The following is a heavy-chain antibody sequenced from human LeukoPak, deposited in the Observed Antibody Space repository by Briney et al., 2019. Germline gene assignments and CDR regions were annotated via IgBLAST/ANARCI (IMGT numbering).Heavy chain of an antibody. CDR1: GGTFSSYA. J-gene: IGHJ4*02. CDR2: IIPIFGTA. V-gene: IGHV1-69*13. D-gene: IGHD3-22*01. Sequence: ASVKVSCKASGGTFSSYAISWVRQAPGQGLEWMGGIIPIFGTANYAQKFQGRVTITADESTSTAYMELSSLRSEDTAVYYCALESPPSITMIVGGDYWGQGTLVTVSS. CDR3: ALESPPSITMIVGGDY.